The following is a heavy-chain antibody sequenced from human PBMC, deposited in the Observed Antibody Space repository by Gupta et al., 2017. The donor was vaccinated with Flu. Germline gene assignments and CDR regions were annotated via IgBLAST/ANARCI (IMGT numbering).Heavy chain of an antibody. D-gene: IGHD2-2*01. J-gene: IGHJ6*02. Sequence: EVQLVESGGGLVQPGGSLRLSCAASGFTFSIYAMHWVRQAPGKGLEYVSAISSSGDSTYYANSVKGRFTISRDNSKNTLYLQMGSLRAEDMAVYYCARDAGVPAAFVYYYYGMDVWGQGTTVTVSS. CDR1: GFTFSIYA. CDR2: ISSSGDST. CDR3: ARDAGVPAAFVYYYYGMDV. V-gene: IGHV3-64*01.